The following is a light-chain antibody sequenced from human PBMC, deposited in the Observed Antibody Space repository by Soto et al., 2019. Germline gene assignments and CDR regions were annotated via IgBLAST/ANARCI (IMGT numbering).Light chain of an antibody. J-gene: IGLJ1*01. Sequence: QPVLTQSSSASASLGSSVKLTCTLSSGHSSYIIAWHQQQPGKAPRYLMKLEGSGSYNKGSGVPDRFSGSSSGADRYLTISNLQSEDEADYSCETWDSNTHVFGTGTKLTVL. CDR2: LEGSGSY. V-gene: IGLV4-60*03. CDR1: SGHSSYI. CDR3: ETWDSNTHV.